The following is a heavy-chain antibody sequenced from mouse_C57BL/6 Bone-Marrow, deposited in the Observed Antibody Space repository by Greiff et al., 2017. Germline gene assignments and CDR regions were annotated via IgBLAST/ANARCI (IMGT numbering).Heavy chain of an antibody. CDR2: ISGGGGNT. CDR1: GFTFSSST. V-gene: IGHV5-9*01. Sequence: DVHLVESGGGLVKPGGSLKLSCAASGFTFSSSTMSWVRQTPEKRLQWVAAISGGGGNTYYPDSVKGRFTLSRDNDKNILYLQMSSLRSEDTALYYCSRQVTTVLATKYFDVWGTGTTVTVSS. D-gene: IGHD1-1*01. J-gene: IGHJ1*03. CDR3: SRQVTTVLATKYFDV.